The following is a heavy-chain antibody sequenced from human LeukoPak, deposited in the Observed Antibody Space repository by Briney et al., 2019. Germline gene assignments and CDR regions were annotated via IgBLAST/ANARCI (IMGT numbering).Heavy chain of an antibody. Sequence: GGSLRLSCAASGFTFSSYGMHWVRQAPGKGLEWVAVIWYDGSNKHYADSVKGRFTISRDNSKNTLYLQMNSLRAEDTAVYYCAKDHSVLWFGEFSYFDYWGQGTLVTVSS. CDR2: IWYDGSNK. CDR1: GFTFSSYG. J-gene: IGHJ4*02. D-gene: IGHD3-10*01. V-gene: IGHV3-33*06. CDR3: AKDHSVLWFGEFSYFDY.